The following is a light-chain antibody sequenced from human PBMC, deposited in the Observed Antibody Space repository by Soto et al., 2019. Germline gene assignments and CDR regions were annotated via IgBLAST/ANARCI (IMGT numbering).Light chain of an antibody. CDR1: SSNIGGNS. J-gene: IGLJ1*01. V-gene: IGLV1-51*01. CDR3: GSWDSSLSAYV. CDR2: DDN. Sequence: QSVLTQQPSVCAAPGQKCTISCSGSSSNIGGNSVSWYQQLPGTAPKLLIYDDNKRPSGIPDRFSGSKSGTSSTLGITGFQTGDEADYYCGSWDSSLSAYVFGTGTKVTV.